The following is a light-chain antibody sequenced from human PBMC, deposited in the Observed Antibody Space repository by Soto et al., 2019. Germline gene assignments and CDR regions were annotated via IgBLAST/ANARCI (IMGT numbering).Light chain of an antibody. CDR3: SSYAGYSDFEVV. CDR1: SSDVGNYDY. Sequence: QSALTQPASVSGSPGQSITISCTGTSSDVGNYDYVSWYQQHPGKAPKLIIYEVSHRPSGVSNRFSASKSGNTASLTISGLQAEDEADYYCSSYAGYSDFEVVFGGGTKVTVL. CDR2: EVS. J-gene: IGLJ2*01. V-gene: IGLV2-14*01.